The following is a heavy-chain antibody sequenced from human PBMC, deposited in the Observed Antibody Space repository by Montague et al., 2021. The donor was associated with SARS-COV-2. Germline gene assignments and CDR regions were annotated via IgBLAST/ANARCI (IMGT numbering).Heavy chain of an antibody. CDR1: GFTFSRHS. J-gene: IGHJ4*02. V-gene: IGHV3-21*01. D-gene: IGHD3-10*01. CDR3: ARALWFGEKCFDY. Sequence: SLRLSCAASGFTFSRHSMNWVRQAPGKGLEWVSSISSSSSYIYYADSVKGRFTISRDNAKNSLYLQMNSLRAEDTAVYYCARALWFGEKCFDYWGQGTLVTVSS. CDR2: ISSSSSYI.